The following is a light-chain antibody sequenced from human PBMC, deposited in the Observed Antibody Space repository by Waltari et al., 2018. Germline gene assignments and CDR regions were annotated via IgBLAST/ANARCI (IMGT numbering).Light chain of an antibody. J-gene: IGKJ1*01. CDR1: QGISSY. CDR3: QQYYSYPRT. Sequence: AIRMTQSPSSLSASTGDRVTITCRASQGISSYLAWYQQKPGKAPKLLSYAASTLQSGVPSRFSGSGSGTDFTLTISCLQSEDFATYYCQQYYSYPRTFGQGTNVEIK. V-gene: IGKV1-8*01. CDR2: AAS.